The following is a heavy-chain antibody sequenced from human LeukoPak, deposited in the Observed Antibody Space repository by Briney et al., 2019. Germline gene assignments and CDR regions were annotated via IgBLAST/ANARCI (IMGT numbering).Heavy chain of an antibody. J-gene: IGHJ3*02. Sequence: SETLSLTCTVSGGSTSSYYWSWIRQPPGKGLEWIGSLYYSGSTNYNPSLKSRVAISVDTSKNQFSLKLNSVTAADAAMYYCAKWSERNLAFDIWGQGTTVTVSS. CDR2: LYYSGST. V-gene: IGHV4-59*01. CDR3: AKWSERNLAFDI. D-gene: IGHD1-1*01. CDR1: GGSTSSYY.